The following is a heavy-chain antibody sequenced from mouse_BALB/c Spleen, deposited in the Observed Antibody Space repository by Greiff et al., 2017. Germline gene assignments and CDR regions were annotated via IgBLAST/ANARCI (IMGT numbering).Heavy chain of an antibody. Sequence: EVQGVESGGGLVKPGGSLKLSCAASGFTFSDYYMYWVRQTPEKRLEWVATISDGGSYTYYPDSVKGRFTISRDNAKNNLYLQMSSLKSEDTAMYYCARGDDYDRGDYFDYGGQGTTLTVSS. J-gene: IGHJ2*01. CDR1: GFTFSDYY. V-gene: IGHV5-4*02. CDR2: ISDGGSYT. D-gene: IGHD2-4*01. CDR3: ARGDDYDRGDYFDY.